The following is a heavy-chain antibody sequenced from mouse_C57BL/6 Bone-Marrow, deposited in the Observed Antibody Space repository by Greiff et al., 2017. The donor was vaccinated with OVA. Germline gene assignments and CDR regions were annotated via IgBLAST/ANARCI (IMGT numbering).Heavy chain of an antibody. Sequence: EVKLMESGGGLVKPGGSLKLSCAASGFTFSSYTMSWVRQTPEKRLEWVATISGGGGNTYYPDSVKGRFTISRDNAKNTLYLQMSSLRSEDTALYYCARRNGSFFDYWGQGTTLTVSS. D-gene: IGHD1-1*01. V-gene: IGHV5-9*01. CDR2: ISGGGGNT. J-gene: IGHJ2*01. CDR1: GFTFSSYT. CDR3: ARRNGSFFDY.